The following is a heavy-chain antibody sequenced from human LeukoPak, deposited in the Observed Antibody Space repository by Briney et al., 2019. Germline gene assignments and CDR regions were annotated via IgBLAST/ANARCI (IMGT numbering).Heavy chain of an antibody. V-gene: IGHV3-23*01. CDR3: ARSLRVAVAASY. J-gene: IGHJ4*02. CDR1: GFTFSTYA. CDR2: ISGSGGST. D-gene: IGHD6-19*01. Sequence: GGSLRLSCAVSGFTFSTYALRWVRQAPGKGLEWVSPISGSGGSTYYADSVKGRFTISRDNAKNSLYLQMNSLTAEDTAIYYCARSLRVAVAASYWGQGTLVTVSS.